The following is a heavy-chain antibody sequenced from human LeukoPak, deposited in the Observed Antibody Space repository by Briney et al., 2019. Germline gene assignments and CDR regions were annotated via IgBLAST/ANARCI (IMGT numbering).Heavy chain of an antibody. D-gene: IGHD6-19*01. V-gene: IGHV1-2*02. CDR1: GYTFSGFTGYY. CDR3: ARGSESKEAVVLKGWFDP. J-gene: IGHJ5*02. Sequence: ASVKVSCKASGYTFSGFTGYYIHWVRQAPGQGLEWMGWLNPNSGGTNSAQKFQGRVTMTRDTSISTAYMELSRLGADDTAVYYCARGSESKEAVVLKGWFDPWGQGTLVPVSS. CDR2: LNPNSGGT.